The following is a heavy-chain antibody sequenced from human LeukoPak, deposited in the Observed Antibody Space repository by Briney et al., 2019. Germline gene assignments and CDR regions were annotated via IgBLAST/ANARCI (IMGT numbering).Heavy chain of an antibody. D-gene: IGHD1-20*01. Sequence: SETLSLTCTVSGGSISSSSYYWGWIRQPPGKGLEWIGSIYHSGSTYYNPSLKSRVTISVDRSKNQFSLKLSSVTAADTAVYYCARLTPRSLRNWKPFDYWGQGTLVTVSS. V-gene: IGHV4-39*07. J-gene: IGHJ4*02. CDR2: IYHSGST. CDR1: GGSISSSSYY. CDR3: ARLTPRSLRNWKPFDY.